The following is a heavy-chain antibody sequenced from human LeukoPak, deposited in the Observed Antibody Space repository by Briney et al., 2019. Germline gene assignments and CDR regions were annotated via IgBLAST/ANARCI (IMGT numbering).Heavy chain of an antibody. V-gene: IGHV6-1*01. CDR1: GDSVSSNSAA. CDR2: TYYRSKWYN. D-gene: IGHD3-22*01. J-gene: IGHJ4*02. Sequence: SQTLSLTCAISGDSVSSNSAAWDWVRQSPSRGLEWLGRTYYRSKWYNDYAVSVKSRITINPDTSKDQFSLQLNSVTPEDTAVYYCARADYYDSSGYYFDYWGQGTLVTVSS. CDR3: ARADYYDSSGYYFDY.